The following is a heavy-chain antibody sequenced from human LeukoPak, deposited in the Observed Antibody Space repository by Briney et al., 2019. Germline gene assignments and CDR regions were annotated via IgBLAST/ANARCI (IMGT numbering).Heavy chain of an antibody. J-gene: IGHJ5*02. V-gene: IGHV3-23*01. D-gene: IGHD2-15*01. CDR1: GFPFSSYA. CDR3: AREGLYCSGGSCYSVPYWFDP. CDR2: MCVSGGST. Sequence: GGSLRLSCAASGFPFSSYAMSWVRQAPGQGVAWVSSMCVSGGSTYYADSVKGQSTIYRDNTKNTLYLQMNSLRAEDTVVYYCAREGLYCSGGSCYSVPYWFDPWGQGTLVTVSS.